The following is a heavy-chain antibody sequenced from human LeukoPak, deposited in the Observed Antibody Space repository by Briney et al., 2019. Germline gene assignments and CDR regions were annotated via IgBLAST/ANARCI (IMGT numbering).Heavy chain of an antibody. Sequence: ASVKVSCKASGYTFSIYGISWVRQAPGLGLEWMGWTSYNGNTNYAQKFQDRVTMTTDTSTTTAYMELRSLEYDDTAVYYCARHSGSSWQALGYWGQGTLVTVSS. CDR1: GYTFSIYG. CDR2: TSYNGNT. V-gene: IGHV1-18*04. CDR3: ARHSGSSWQALGY. D-gene: IGHD2-15*01. J-gene: IGHJ4*02.